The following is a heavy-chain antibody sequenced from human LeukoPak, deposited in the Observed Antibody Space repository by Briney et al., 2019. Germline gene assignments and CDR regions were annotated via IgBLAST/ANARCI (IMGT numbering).Heavy chain of an antibody. CDR1: GFTFGDYA. CDR2: IRSKAYGGTT. D-gene: IGHD6-19*01. Sequence: GGPLRLSCTASGFTFGDYAMSWVRQAPGKGLEWVGFIRSKAYGGTTEYAASVKGRFTISRDDSKSIAYLQMNSLKPEDTAVYYCTRGRVAVAGRPFDYWGQGTLVTVSS. J-gene: IGHJ4*02. CDR3: TRGRVAVAGRPFDY. V-gene: IGHV3-49*04.